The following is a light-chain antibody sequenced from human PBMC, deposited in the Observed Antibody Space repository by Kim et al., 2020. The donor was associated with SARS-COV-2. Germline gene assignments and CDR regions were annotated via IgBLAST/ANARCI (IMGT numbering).Light chain of an antibody. CDR3: NSRDSSGLHLV. Sequence: SSELTQDPAVSVALGQTVRITCQGDSLRTYYASWYQQKPGQAPILVIYAKDNRPSGIPDRFSGSSSGNTASLTITGAQAEDEADYFCNSRDSSGLHLVFGGGTQLTVL. CDR1: SLRTYY. V-gene: IGLV3-19*01. J-gene: IGLJ2*01. CDR2: AKD.